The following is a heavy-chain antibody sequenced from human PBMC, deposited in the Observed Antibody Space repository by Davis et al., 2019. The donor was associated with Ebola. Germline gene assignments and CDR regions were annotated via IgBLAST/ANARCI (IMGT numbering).Heavy chain of an antibody. J-gene: IGHJ4*02. CDR1: GFTFSSYA. Sequence: ESLKISCAASGFTFSSYAMHWVRQAPGKGLEWVSGISGSGGSTYYADSVKGRFTISRDNSKNTLYLQMNSLRAEDTAVYYCAKSNGGFSYGYFDYWGQGTLVTVSS. V-gene: IGHV3-23*01. D-gene: IGHD5-18*01. CDR2: ISGSGGST. CDR3: AKSNGGFSYGYFDY.